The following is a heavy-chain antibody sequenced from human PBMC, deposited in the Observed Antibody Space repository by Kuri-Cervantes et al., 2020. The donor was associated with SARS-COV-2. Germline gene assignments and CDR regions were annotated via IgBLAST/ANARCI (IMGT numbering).Heavy chain of an antibody. J-gene: IGHJ4*02. CDR2: IYPGDSDT. CDR1: GYSFTSYW. CDR3: AAGSDSSGYYGPADY. Sequence: GGSLRLSCKGSGYSFTSYWIGWVRQMPGKGLEWMGIIYPGDSDTRYSPSFQGQVTISADKSISTAYLQWSSLKASDTAMYYCAAGSDSSGYYGPADYWGQGTLVTVSS. V-gene: IGHV5-51*01. D-gene: IGHD3-22*01.